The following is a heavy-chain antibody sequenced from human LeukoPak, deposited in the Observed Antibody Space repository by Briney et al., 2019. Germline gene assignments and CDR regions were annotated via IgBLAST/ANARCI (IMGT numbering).Heavy chain of an antibody. CDR2: ISSNSSYI. V-gene: IGHV3-21*01. D-gene: IGHD6-19*01. CDR1: GFTFSSYS. Sequence: GGSLRLSCAASGFTFSSYSMNWVRQAPGKGLEWVSSISSNSSYIYYADSVKGRFTISRDNAKNSLYLQMNSLRAEDTAVYYCAKDARIAVAVLDAFDIWGQGTMVTVSS. J-gene: IGHJ3*02. CDR3: AKDARIAVAVLDAFDI.